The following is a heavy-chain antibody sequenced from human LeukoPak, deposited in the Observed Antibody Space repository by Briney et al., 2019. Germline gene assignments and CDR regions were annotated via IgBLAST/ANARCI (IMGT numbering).Heavy chain of an antibody. CDR1: GGTFSSYT. V-gene: IGHV1-69*02. J-gene: IGHJ4*02. Sequence: SSVKVSCKDSGGTFSSYTISWVRQAPGQGLEWMGRIIPILGIANYTQKFQGRVTIPADKSTSTAYMELSSLRSEDTAVYYCARGISFFGVFTHYLDYWGQGTLVTVSS. CDR2: IIPILGIA. D-gene: IGHD3-3*01. CDR3: ARGISFFGVFTHYLDY.